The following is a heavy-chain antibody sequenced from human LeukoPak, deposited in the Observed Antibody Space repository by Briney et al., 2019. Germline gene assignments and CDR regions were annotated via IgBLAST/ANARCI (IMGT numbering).Heavy chain of an antibody. CDR1: GFTFSSYW. Sequence: PGGSLRLSCAASGFTFSSYWMSWVRQAPGKGLEWVGNIKQDGSEKYYVDSVKGRFTISRDNAKNSLYLQMNSLRAEDTAVYYCARGAPYYDILTGYSMDYYYGMDVWGQGTTVTVSS. J-gene: IGHJ6*02. V-gene: IGHV3-7*04. CDR2: IKQDGSEK. D-gene: IGHD3-9*01. CDR3: ARGAPYYDILTGYSMDYYYGMDV.